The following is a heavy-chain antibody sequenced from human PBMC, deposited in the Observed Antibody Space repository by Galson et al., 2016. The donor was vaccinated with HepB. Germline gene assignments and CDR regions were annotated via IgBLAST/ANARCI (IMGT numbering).Heavy chain of an antibody. CDR1: GYDFAKYW. CDR3: ARRDGGSFLWWFDS. J-gene: IGHJ5*01. V-gene: IGHV5-51*01. D-gene: IGHD1-26*01. CDR2: IYPGDSET. Sequence: QSGAEVKKPGESLKISCEGSGYDFAKYWTGWVRQMPDKGLEWMGVIYPGDSETVYSPSFQGQVTFSVDKSMNTVNLHFISLRASDTAMYFCARRDGGSFLWWFDSWGQGTRVTVSS.